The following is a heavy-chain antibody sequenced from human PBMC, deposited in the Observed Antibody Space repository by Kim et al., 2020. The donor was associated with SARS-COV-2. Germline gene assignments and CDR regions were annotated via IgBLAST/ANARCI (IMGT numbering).Heavy chain of an antibody. CDR1: GHTLSSYA. D-gene: IGHD3-16*02. Sequence: ASVKVSCKASGHTLSSYAMNWVRQAPGQGLEWMGWINTNTEKPTYAQGFTGRFVFSLDTSVSTTYLQISSLKPEDTAVYYCASSMLYGVISAFDLWGQGTKVTVSS. J-gene: IGHJ3*01. CDR3: ASSMLYGVISAFDL. CDR2: INTNTEKP. V-gene: IGHV7-4-1*02.